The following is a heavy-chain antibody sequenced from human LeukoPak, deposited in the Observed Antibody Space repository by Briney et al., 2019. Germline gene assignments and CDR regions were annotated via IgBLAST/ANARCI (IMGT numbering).Heavy chain of an antibody. D-gene: IGHD3-22*01. CDR3: ARGRYYYDSDAFDI. V-gene: IGHV1-18*01. Sequence: ASVKVSCKASGYTFTSYGISWVRQAPGQGLEWMGWISAYNGNTNYAQKLQGRVTITRNTSISTAYMELSSLRSEDTAVYYCARGRYYYDSDAFDIWGQGTMVTVSS. J-gene: IGHJ3*02. CDR2: ISAYNGNT. CDR1: GYTFTSYG.